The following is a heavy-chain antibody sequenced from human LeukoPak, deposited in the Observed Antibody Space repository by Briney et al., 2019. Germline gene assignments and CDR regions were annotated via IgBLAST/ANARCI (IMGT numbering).Heavy chain of an antibody. Sequence: ASVKVSCKASGLTFTSSAMQWVRQARGQRLEWIGWIVVGSGNTNYAQKFQERVTITRDMSTSTAYMELSSLRSEDTAVYYCAADDPSSVQRWGQGTLVTVSS. CDR1: GLTFTSSA. V-gene: IGHV1-58*02. CDR3: AADDPSSVQR. CDR2: IVVGSGNT. J-gene: IGHJ1*01.